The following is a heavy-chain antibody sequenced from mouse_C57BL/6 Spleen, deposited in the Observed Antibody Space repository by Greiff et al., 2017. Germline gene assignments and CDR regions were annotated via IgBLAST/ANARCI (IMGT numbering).Heavy chain of an antibody. CDR1: GYTFTSYW. CDR3: AHYYGSSYRYWYFDV. V-gene: IGHV1-53*01. CDR2: INPSNGGT. J-gene: IGHJ1*03. D-gene: IGHD1-1*01. Sequence: VKLQQPGTELVKPGASVKLSCKASGYTFTSYWMHWVKQRPGQGLEWIGNINPSNGGTNYNEKFKSKATLTVDKSSCTAYMQLSSLTSEDSAVYYCAHYYGSSYRYWYFDVWGTGTTVTVSS.